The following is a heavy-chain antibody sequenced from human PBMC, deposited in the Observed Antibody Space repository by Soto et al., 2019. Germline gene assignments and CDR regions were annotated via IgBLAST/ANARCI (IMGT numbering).Heavy chain of an antibody. CDR2: IYWDDDK. D-gene: IGHD3-3*01. CDR3: AHRVLRTVFGLVTTTAIYFDF. CDR1: GFSLTTSGVG. V-gene: IGHV2-5*02. J-gene: IGHJ4*02. Sequence: QITLNESGPTQVKPRQTLTLTCTFSGFSLTTSGVGVGWIRQYPGKAPEWLALIYWDDDKRYSPSLKSRLTITKDTSKNQVVLIMADLDPADTATYYCAHRVLRTVFGLVTTTAIYFDFCGQGTPVAVSS.